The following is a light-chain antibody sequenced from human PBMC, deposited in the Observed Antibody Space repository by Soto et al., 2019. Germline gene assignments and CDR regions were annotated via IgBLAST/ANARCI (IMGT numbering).Light chain of an antibody. CDR1: QSVSSN. V-gene: IGKV3-15*01. Sequence: EIVMTQSPATRSVSPGERATLSCRASQSVSSNLAWYQQKPGQAPRLLIYGTSTRATGIPARFSGSGSGTEFTLTLSSLQSEDFAVYYCQQYNNWPLTFGGGTKVEIK. J-gene: IGKJ4*01. CDR3: QQYNNWPLT. CDR2: GTS.